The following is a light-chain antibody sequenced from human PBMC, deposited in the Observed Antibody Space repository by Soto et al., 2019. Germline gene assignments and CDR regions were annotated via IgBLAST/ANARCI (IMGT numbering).Light chain of an antibody. CDR2: DVS. J-gene: IGLJ2*01. CDR1: SSDVGGYNY. V-gene: IGLV2-14*01. CDR3: SSYTSSSTVV. Sequence: QSALTQPASVSGSPGQSITISCTGTSSDVGGYNYVSWYQPHPGKAPKLMIYDVSNRPSGVSNRFSGSKSSNTASLTISWLQAEDEADYYCSSYTSSSTVVFGGGTKLTVL.